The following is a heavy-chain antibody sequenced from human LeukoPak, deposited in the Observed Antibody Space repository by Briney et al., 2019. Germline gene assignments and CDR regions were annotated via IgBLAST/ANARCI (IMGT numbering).Heavy chain of an antibody. J-gene: IGHJ4*02. Sequence: GGSLRLSCAASGFTFSSYAMSWVRQAPGKGLEWVSVIYGVGSTYYADSVKGRFTISRDTPKNTLYLQMNSLRVEDTAVYYCASWPVGWYGEDSWGQGTLVTVSS. V-gene: IGHV3-23*03. D-gene: IGHD6-19*01. CDR2: IYGVGST. CDR3: ASWPVGWYGEDS. CDR1: GFTFSSYA.